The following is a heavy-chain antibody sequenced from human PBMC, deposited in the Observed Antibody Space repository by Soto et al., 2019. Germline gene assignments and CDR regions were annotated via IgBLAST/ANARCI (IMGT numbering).Heavy chain of an antibody. Sequence: SVKVSCKASGGTFSSYAISWVRQAPGQGLEWMGGIIPIFGTANYAQKFQGRVTITADESTSTAYMELSSLRSEDTAVYYCATRNYGFFNGNDYWGQGTLVTVSS. CDR2: IIPIFGTA. CDR3: ATRNYGFFNGNDY. J-gene: IGHJ4*02. V-gene: IGHV1-69*13. D-gene: IGHD4-4*01. CDR1: GGTFSSYA.